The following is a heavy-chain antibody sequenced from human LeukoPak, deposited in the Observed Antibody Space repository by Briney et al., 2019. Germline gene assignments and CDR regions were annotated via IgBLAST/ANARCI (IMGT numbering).Heavy chain of an antibody. CDR3: ARGSGSYYWFDP. J-gene: IGHJ5*02. CDR1: GYTFTSYD. D-gene: IGHD1-26*01. CDR2: MNPNSGNT. V-gene: IGHV1-8*01. Sequence: GASVKVSCKATGYTFTSYDINWVRQATGQGLEWMGWMNPNSGNTGYAQKFQGRVTMTRNTSISTAYMELSSLRSEDTAVYYCARGSGSYYWFDPWGQGTLVTVSS.